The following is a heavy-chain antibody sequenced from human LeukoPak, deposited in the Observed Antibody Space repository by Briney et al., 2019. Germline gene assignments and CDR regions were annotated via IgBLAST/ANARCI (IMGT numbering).Heavy chain of an antibody. Sequence: SETLSLTCAVYGGSFSDYYWNWIRQPLGKGLEWIGEINQSGTTNYNPSLKSRLTISLDTSKNHLFLKLTSATAADTALYYCAGGATPGVFWGQGILVTVSA. D-gene: IGHD3-10*01. J-gene: IGHJ4*02. CDR3: AGGATPGVF. CDR1: GGSFSDYY. CDR2: INQSGTT. V-gene: IGHV4-34*01.